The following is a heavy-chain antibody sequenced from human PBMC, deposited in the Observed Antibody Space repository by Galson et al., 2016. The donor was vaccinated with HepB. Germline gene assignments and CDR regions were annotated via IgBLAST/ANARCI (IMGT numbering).Heavy chain of an antibody. D-gene: IGHD2-21*02. J-gene: IGHJ4*02. CDR2: IFNSETA. CDR1: GGSVSSGGFY. CDR3: ARSGWCGGDFYADY. Sequence: TLSLTCTVSGGSVSSGGFYWSWIRQHPGKGLEWIGYIFNSETAWYNPSLKSRVAISLDTSKNQFSLKLTSVTAADTAVYYGARSGWCGGDFYADYWGQGNLVIVSS. V-gene: IGHV4-31*03.